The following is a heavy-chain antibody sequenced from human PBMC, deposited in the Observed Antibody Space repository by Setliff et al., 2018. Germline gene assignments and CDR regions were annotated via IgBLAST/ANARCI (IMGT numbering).Heavy chain of an antibody. CDR3: AGRRANAASFDH. Sequence: GGSLRLSCAASGFTFSNHWMTWVRQAPGKGLEWVANIKQDGSDKYYVDSVKCRFTVSRDNAKNSLYLQMSSLRAEDTAVYYCAGRRANAASFDHWGQGALVTVSS. CDR1: GFTFSNHW. D-gene: IGHD2-15*01. CDR2: IKQDGSDK. J-gene: IGHJ4*02. V-gene: IGHV3-7*01.